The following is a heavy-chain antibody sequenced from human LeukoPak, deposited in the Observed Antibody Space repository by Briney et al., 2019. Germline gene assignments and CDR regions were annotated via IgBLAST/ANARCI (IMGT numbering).Heavy chain of an antibody. CDR2: IYYSGST. J-gene: IGHJ4*02. D-gene: IGHD3-10*01. CDR3: ASTNYGSGSYYIIPPFDY. Sequence: SQTLSLTCTVSGGSISSGDYYWSWIRQPPGKGLEWIGYIYYSGSTYYSPSLKSRVTISVDTSKNQFSLKLCSVTAADTAVYYCASTNYGSGSYYIIPPFDYWGQGTLVTVSS. CDR1: GGSISSGDYY. V-gene: IGHV4-30-4*01.